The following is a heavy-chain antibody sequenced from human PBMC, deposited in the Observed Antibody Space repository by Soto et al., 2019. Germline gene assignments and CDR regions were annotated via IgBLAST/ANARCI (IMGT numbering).Heavy chain of an antibody. V-gene: IGHV1-69*06. CDR3: ARGWETVGTTTPFAY. D-gene: IGHD1-26*01. Sequence: GASVKVSCKASGGTFSNYAINWVRQAPGQGLEWMGGIIPLFGTPNYAQKFQGRVTFTAHKSTSTAYMELRSLRSDDTAVYYCARGWETVGTTTPFAYWGQGTLVTVPQ. CDR2: IIPLFGTP. CDR1: GGTFSNYA. J-gene: IGHJ4*02.